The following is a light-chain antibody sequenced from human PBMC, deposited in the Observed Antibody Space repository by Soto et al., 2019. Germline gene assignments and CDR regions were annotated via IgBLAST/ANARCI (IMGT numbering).Light chain of an antibody. CDR2: QDS. J-gene: IGLJ2*01. V-gene: IGLV3-1*01. CDR3: QAWDSSTLVV. Sequence: SYELTQPPSVSVSPGQTASITCSGDKLGDKYACWYQQKPGQSPVLVIYQDSKRPSGSPERFSGSNTGNTATLTISGTQALDEADYYCQAWDSSTLVVFGGGTQLTVL. CDR1: KLGDKY.